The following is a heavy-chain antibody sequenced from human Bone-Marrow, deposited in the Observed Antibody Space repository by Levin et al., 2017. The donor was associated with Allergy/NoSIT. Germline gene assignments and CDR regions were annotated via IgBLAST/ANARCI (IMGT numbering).Heavy chain of an antibody. Sequence: SETLSLTCTVSGGSISSGSYFWGWIRQPPGKGLEWIGNIYYSGSSYYNPSLKSRVTISVDTSKNQFSLKLSSGTAADTAVYYCARHVGIWGSYYYYYYYMDVWGKGTTVTVSS. D-gene: IGHD7-27*01. CDR2: IYYSGSS. V-gene: IGHV4-39*01. CDR3: ARHVGIWGSYYYYYYYMDV. CDR1: GGSISSGSYF. J-gene: IGHJ6*03.